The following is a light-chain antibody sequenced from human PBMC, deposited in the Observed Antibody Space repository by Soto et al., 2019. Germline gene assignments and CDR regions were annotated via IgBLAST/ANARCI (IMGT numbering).Light chain of an antibody. Sequence: QSVLTQPPSVSGSPGQSVAISCTGTSSDVGSYNRVSWYQQPPGTAPKVMIYEVSNRPSGVPDRFSGSKSGNAASLTISGLQAEDEADYYCSSYTSSNTYVFGTGTKVTVL. CDR3: SSYTSSNTYV. CDR2: EVS. V-gene: IGLV2-18*02. J-gene: IGLJ1*01. CDR1: SSDVGSYNR.